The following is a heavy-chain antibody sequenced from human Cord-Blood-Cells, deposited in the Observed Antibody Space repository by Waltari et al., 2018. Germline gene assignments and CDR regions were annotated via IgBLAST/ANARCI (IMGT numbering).Heavy chain of an antibody. CDR3: ARQGRAAAEYFDY. D-gene: IGHD6-13*01. CDR1: GGSLSSSRYY. J-gene: IGHJ4*02. Sequence: QLQLQESGPGLVKPSETLSLTCTASGGSLSSSRYYWGWIRQPPGKGLEWIGSIYYSGSTYYNPSLKSRVTISVDTSKNQFSLKLSSVTAADTAVYYCARQGRAAAEYFDYWGQGTLVTVSS. CDR2: IYYSGST. V-gene: IGHV4-39*01.